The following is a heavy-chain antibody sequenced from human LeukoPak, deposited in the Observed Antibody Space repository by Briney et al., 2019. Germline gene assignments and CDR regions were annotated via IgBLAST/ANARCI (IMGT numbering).Heavy chain of an antibody. CDR1: GFTFSSYA. Sequence: GGSLRLSCAASGFTFSSYAMSWVRQAPGKGLEWVSAISGSGGSTYYADSVKGRFTISRDNSKNTLYLQMNSLRAEDTAVYYCAKDVEPYYDFWSGYSSFDYWGQGTLVTVSS. V-gene: IGHV3-23*01. J-gene: IGHJ4*02. CDR2: ISGSGGST. D-gene: IGHD3-3*01. CDR3: AKDVEPYYDFWSGYSSFDY.